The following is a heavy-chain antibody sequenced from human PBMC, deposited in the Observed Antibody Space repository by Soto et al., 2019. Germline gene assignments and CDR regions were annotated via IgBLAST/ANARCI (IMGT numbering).Heavy chain of an antibody. CDR3: ARDLEYRSSPLDC. J-gene: IGHJ4*02. Sequence: SVKVSCKACGGTFSSYAISWVRQAPGQGLEWMGGIIPIFGTANYATKFQGRVTITAYESTSTDYMELSSLRSEDTAVYYCARDLEYRSSPLDCWGQGNLVTSSS. CDR1: GGTFSSYA. D-gene: IGHD6-6*01. V-gene: IGHV1-69*13. CDR2: IIPIFGTA.